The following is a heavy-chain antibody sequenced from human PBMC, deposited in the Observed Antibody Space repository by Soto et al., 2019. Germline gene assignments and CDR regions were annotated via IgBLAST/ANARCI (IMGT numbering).Heavy chain of an antibody. Sequence: ASVKVSCKASGYTFTSSYMHWVRQAPGQGLEWVGLINPNGGSTSYAQKFQGRVTMTRDASTSTVYMELSSLRSEDTAVYYCARGGTTVTTSWFDPWGQGTLVTVSS. J-gene: IGHJ5*02. D-gene: IGHD4-17*01. CDR2: INPNGGST. CDR1: GYTFTSSY. CDR3: ARGGTTVTTSWFDP. V-gene: IGHV1-46*01.